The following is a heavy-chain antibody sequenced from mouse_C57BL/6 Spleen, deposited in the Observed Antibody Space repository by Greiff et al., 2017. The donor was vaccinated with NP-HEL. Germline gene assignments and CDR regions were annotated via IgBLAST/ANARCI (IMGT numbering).Heavy chain of an antibody. J-gene: IGHJ3*01. CDR1: GFNIKDDY. Sequence: VQLQQSGAELVRPGASVKLSCTASGFNIKDDYMHWVKQRPEQGLEWIGWIDPENGDTEYASKFQGKATITADTSSNTAYLQLSSLTSEDTAVYYCTYYDYEVAYWGQGTLVTVSA. CDR3: TYYDYEVAY. CDR2: IDPENGDT. D-gene: IGHD2-4*01. V-gene: IGHV14-4*01.